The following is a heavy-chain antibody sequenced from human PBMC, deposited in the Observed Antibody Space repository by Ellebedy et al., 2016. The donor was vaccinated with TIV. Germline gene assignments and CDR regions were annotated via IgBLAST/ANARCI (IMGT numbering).Heavy chain of an antibody. CDR3: VRESGWKSAQRLYNMDV. Sequence: GESLKISCAASGLTLSTSSMNWVRQAPGKGLEWVSVIYTGGSTYYADSVKGRFTISRDNSKNTLYLQMNSLRAEDTAVYYCVRESGWKSAQRLYNMDVWGQGITVTVSS. CDR1: GLTLSTSS. CDR2: IYTGGST. V-gene: IGHV3-53*01. J-gene: IGHJ6*02. D-gene: IGHD5-24*01.